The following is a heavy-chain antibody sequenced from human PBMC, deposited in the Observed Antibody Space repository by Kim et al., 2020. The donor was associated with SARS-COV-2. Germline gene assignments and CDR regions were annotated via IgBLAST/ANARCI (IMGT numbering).Heavy chain of an antibody. D-gene: IGHD2-21*01. Sequence: GGSLRLSCAASGFTFNSYWMRWVRQAPGKGLEWVANTKYDGSTINYLESVKGRFTISRDNAKNALYLQMNSLRVDDTAVYYCARGGYSNFVSCCQETLVT. J-gene: IGHJ4*02. CDR1: GFTFNSYW. CDR3: ARGGYSNFVS. V-gene: IGHV3-7*03. CDR2: TKYDGSTI.